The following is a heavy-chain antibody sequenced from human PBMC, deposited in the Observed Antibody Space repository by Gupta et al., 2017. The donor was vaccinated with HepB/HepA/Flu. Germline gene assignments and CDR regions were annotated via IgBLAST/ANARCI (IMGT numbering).Heavy chain of an antibody. D-gene: IGHD2-15*01. CDR2: IYYSGST. J-gene: IGHJ6*02. V-gene: IGHV4-59*01. Sequence: ETLSLTCTVSGGSISSYYWSWIRQPPGKGLEWIGYIYYSGSTSYNPSLKSRVTISVDTSKNQFSLKLSSVTAADTAVYYCARGSGVVAAPTSGGSPFYYYYGMDVWGQGTTVTVSS. CDR1: GGSISSYY. CDR3: ARGSGVVAAPTSGGSPFYYYYGMDV.